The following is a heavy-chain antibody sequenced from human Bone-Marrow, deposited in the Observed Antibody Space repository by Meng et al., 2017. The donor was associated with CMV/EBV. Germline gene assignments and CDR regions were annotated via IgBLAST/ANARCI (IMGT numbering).Heavy chain of an antibody. CDR1: GGSISSSSYY. Sequence: SETLSLTCTVSGGSISSSSYYWGWIRQPPGKGLEWIGSIYYSGSTYYNPSLKSRVTIFVDTSKNQFSLKLSSVTAADTGVYYCARHEGYDDAFDIWGQGKMVTVSS. V-gene: IGHV4-39*01. CDR3: ARHEGYDDAFDI. CDR2: IYYSGST. D-gene: IGHD5-12*01. J-gene: IGHJ3*02.